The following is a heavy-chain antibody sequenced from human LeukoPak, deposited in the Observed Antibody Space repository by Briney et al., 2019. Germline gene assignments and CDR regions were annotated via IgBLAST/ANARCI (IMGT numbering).Heavy chain of an antibody. CDR1: GFIFSDHY. V-gene: IGHV3-72*01. Sequence: PGGSLRLSCAASGFIFSDHYMDWVRQAPGKGLEWVGRTRDRAHSYTTEYAASVKGRFTISRDDLRNSLYLQMNSLKTEDTAVYYCARVQKGIAAAGTGGGWFDPWGQGTLVTVSA. J-gene: IGHJ5*02. D-gene: IGHD6-13*01. CDR2: TRDRAHSYTT. CDR3: ARVQKGIAAAGTGGGWFDP.